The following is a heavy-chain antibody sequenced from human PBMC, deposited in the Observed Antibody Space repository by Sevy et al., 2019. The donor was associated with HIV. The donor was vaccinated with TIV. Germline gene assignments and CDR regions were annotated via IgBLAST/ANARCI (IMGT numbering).Heavy chain of an antibody. J-gene: IGHJ4*02. CDR3: VGADRPNQGDF. V-gene: IGHV3-21*01. CDR2: ISSGSSYI. D-gene: IGHD6-6*01. CDR1: GFTFSYYN. Sequence: GGSLRLSCAASGFTFSYYNMNWVRQAPGKGLEWVSSISSGSSYIHYAESVKGRFTISRDNAKNSLFLQMNSLRAEDTAVYYCVGADRPNQGDFWGQGTLVTVSS.